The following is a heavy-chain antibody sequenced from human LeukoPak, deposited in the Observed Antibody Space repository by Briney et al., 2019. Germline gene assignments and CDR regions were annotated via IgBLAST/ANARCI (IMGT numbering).Heavy chain of an antibody. D-gene: IGHD3-10*01. CDR1: GGSISSYY. Sequence: PSETLSLTCTVSGGSISSYYWSWIRQPPGKGLEWIGYIYYSGSTTYNPSLKSRVTISADTSKNQLSLKLSSVTAADTAVYYCARGEGLWFDPWGQGTLVTVSS. V-gene: IGHV4-59*08. CDR2: IYYSGST. J-gene: IGHJ5*02. CDR3: ARGEGLWFDP.